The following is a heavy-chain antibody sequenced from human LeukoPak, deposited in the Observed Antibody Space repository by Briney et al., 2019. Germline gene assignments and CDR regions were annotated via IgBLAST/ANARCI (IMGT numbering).Heavy chain of an antibody. V-gene: IGHV3-7*01. D-gene: IGHD2-2*02. Sequence: GGSLRLSCAASGFTFSSYWMSWVRQAPGKGLEWVANIKQDGSEKYYVDSVKGRFTISRDNAKNSLYLQMNSLRAEDTAVYYCARAKVVPAAIRSYYFDYWGQGTLVIVSS. CDR1: GFTFSSYW. CDR3: ARAKVVPAAIRSYYFDY. J-gene: IGHJ4*02. CDR2: IKQDGSEK.